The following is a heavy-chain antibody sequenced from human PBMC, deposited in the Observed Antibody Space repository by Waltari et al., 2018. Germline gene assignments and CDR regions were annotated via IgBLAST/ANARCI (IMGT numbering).Heavy chain of an antibody. Sequence: QVQLVESGGGVVQPGRSLRLSCAASGFTFSSSGMHWVLQAPGKGLEWVAVIWYDGSNKYYADSVKGRFTISRDNSKNTLYLQMNSLRAEDTAVYYCARESGTHYYGMDVWGQGTTVTVSS. V-gene: IGHV3-33*01. CDR3: ARESGTHYYGMDV. J-gene: IGHJ6*02. D-gene: IGHD6-13*01. CDR2: IWYDGSNK. CDR1: GFTFSSSG.